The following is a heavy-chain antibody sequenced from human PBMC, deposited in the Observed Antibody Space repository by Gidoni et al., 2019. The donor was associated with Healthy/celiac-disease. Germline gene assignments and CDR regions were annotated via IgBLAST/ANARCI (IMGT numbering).Heavy chain of an antibody. CDR2: IYSGGST. Sequence: EVQLVETGGGLIQPGGSLRLSCAASGFTVSSNYMSWVRQAPGKGLEWVSVIYSGGSTYYADSVKGRFTISRDNSKNTLYLQMNSLRAEDTAVYYCARLYDIWDPDAFDIWGQGTMVTVSS. J-gene: IGHJ3*02. D-gene: IGHD3-9*01. CDR3: ARLYDIWDPDAFDI. CDR1: GFTVSSNY. V-gene: IGHV3-53*02.